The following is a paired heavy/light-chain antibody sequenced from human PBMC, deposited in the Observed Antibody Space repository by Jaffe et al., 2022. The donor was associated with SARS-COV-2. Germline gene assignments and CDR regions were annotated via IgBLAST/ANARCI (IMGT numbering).Heavy chain of an antibody. J-gene: IGHJ5*02. CDR2: IYWNDDK. CDR3: AHRQWLLLDNWFDP. D-gene: IGHD3-22*01. V-gene: IGHV2-5*01. Sequence: QITLKESGPTLVKPTQTLTLTCTFSGFSLNTSGVGVGWIRQPPGKALEWLALIYWNDDKRYSPSLKSRLTITKDTSKNQVVLTMTNMDPVDTATYYCAHRQWLLLDNWFDPWGQGTLVTVSS. CDR1: GFSLNTSGVG.
Light chain of an antibody. Sequence: DIQMTQSPSSLSASVGDRVTITCRASQSINSYLNWYQQKPGKAPKLLIYAASSLQSGVPSRFSGSGSGTDFTLTISSLQPEDFATYYCQQSYSTPTFGQGTKLEIK. CDR1: QSINSY. CDR2: AAS. J-gene: IGKJ2*01. V-gene: IGKV1-39*01. CDR3: QQSYSTPT.